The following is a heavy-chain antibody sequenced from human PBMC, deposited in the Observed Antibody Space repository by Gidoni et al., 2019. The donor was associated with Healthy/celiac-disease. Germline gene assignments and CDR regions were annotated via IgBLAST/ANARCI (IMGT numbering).Heavy chain of an antibody. CDR2: INHSGST. CDR1: GGSFSGYD. Sequence: QVQLQQWGAGLLKPAETLSLTCAVYGGSFSGYDWSWIRQPPGKGLEWIGEINHSGSTNYNPSLKSRVTISVDTSKNQFSLKLSSVTAADTAVYYCARGARDGYNYRYYYYYGMDVWGQGTTVTVSS. D-gene: IGHD5-12*01. J-gene: IGHJ6*02. CDR3: ARGARDGYNYRYYYYYGMDV. V-gene: IGHV4-34*01.